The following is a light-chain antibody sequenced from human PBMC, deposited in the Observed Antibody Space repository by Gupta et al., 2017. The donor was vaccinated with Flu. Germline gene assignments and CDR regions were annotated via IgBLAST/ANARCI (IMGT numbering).Light chain of an antibody. CDR2: AAS. CDR3: QQDYNYPYT. Sequence: AIQITQSPSSLSASVGDRVTITCRASQGIRNDLGWYQQKPGKAPKLLIYAASSLQSGVPSRFSGSGSGTDFTLTISSLQPEDFATYYCQQDYNYPYTFGQGTKVEIK. CDR1: QGIRND. J-gene: IGKJ2*01. V-gene: IGKV1-6*01.